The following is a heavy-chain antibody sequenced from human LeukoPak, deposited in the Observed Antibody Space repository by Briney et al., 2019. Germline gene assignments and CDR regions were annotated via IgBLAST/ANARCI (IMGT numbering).Heavy chain of an antibody. CDR1: GFTFSSYD. CDR3: ARDGGYSSGWSDY. D-gene: IGHD6-19*01. Sequence: PGGSLRLSCAASGFTFSSYDMHWVRQAPGKGLEWVAFIRYDGSYKYYADSVKGRFTISRDNSKNTLYLQMNSLRAEDTAVYYCARDGGYSSGWSDYWGQGTLVTVSS. J-gene: IGHJ4*02. V-gene: IGHV3-30*02. CDR2: IRYDGSYK.